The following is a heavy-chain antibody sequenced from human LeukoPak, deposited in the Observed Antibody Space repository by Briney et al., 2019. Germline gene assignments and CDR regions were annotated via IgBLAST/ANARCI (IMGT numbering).Heavy chain of an antibody. CDR3: ARGASYYDFWSGSYYFDY. CDR1: GYTFTSYY. CDR2: INPSGGST. D-gene: IGHD3-3*01. Sequence: ASVKVSCKASGYTFTSYYMHWVRQAPGQGLEWMGIINPSGGSTSYAQKFQGRVTMPRDTSTGTVYMELSSLRSEDTAVYYCARGASYYDFWSGSYYFDYWGQGTLVTVSS. J-gene: IGHJ4*02. V-gene: IGHV1-46*03.